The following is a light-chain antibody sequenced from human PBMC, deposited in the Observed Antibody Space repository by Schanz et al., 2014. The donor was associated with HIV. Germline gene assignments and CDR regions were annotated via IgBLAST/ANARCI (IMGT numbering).Light chain of an antibody. CDR1: SSDVGGHDR. Sequence: QSALTQPPSASGSPGQSVTISCTGTSSDVGGHDRVSWYQQYPGKAPKLLIYEVDKRPSGVPDRFSGSKSGNTASLTISGLQDEDEADYFCSSYTSRATWVFGGGTKLPVL. CDR2: EVD. CDR3: SSYTSRATWV. V-gene: IGLV2-8*01. J-gene: IGLJ3*02.